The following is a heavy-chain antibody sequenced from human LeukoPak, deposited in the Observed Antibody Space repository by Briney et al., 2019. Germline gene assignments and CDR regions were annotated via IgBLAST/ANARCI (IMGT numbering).Heavy chain of an antibody. J-gene: IGHJ6*02. CDR2: IKEDGSER. CDR3: ARGAGSGSYYKPYYYGVDV. CDR1: GFTLGTYW. V-gene: IGHV3-7*01. D-gene: IGHD3-10*01. Sequence: GGSLRLSCAASGFTLGTYWMSWVRQAPGKGLEWVANIKEDGSERYHVDSVKGRFTISRDNAKNSLYLQMNSLGAEDTAVYYCARGAGSGSYYKPYYYGVDVWGQGTTVTVSS.